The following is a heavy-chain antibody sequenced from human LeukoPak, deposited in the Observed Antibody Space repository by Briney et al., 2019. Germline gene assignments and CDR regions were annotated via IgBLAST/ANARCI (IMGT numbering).Heavy chain of an antibody. CDR3: ASEEGIAAAASDY. D-gene: IGHD6-13*01. CDR1: GFTFSSYS. V-gene: IGHV3-48*04. J-gene: IGHJ4*02. Sequence: LPGGSLRLSCAASGFTFSSYSMNWVRQAPGKGLEWVSYISSSSSTIYYADSVKGRFTISRDNAKNSLYLQMNSLRAEDTAVYYCASEEGIAAAASDYWGQGTLVTVSS. CDR2: ISSSSSTI.